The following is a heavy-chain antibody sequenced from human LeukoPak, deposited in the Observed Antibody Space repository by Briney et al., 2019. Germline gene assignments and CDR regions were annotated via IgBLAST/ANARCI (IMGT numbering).Heavy chain of an antibody. CDR1: GGSISSGDYY. CDR3: ARYVWGSYPTFEDY. V-gene: IGHV4-30-4*08. Sequence: SQTLSLTWTVSGGSISSGDYYWSWIRQPPGKGLEWIGYIYYSGSTYYNPSLKSRVTISVDTSKNQFSLKLSSVTAADTAVYYCARYVWGSYPTFEDYWGQGTLVTVSS. D-gene: IGHD3-16*02. CDR2: IYYSGST. J-gene: IGHJ4*02.